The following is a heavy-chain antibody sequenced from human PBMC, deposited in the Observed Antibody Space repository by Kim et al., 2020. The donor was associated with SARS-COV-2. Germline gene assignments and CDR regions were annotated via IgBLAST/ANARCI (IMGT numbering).Heavy chain of an antibody. Sequence: SETLSLTCTVSGGSLRSGDYYWSWIRQTPGKGLEWIGHTYHTGTTYYNPSLKSRLTISIDKSENQFSLRVSSVTAADTAVYFCARGASHTDAFPFNWFDPWGQGTLVTVSS. CDR3: ARGASHTDAFPFNWFDP. J-gene: IGHJ5*02. CDR1: GGSLRSGDYY. CDR2: TYHTGTT. V-gene: IGHV4-30-4*01. D-gene: IGHD2-21*01.